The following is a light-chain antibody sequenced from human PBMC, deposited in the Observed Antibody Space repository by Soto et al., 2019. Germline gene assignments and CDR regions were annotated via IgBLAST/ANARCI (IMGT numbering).Light chain of an antibody. CDR2: GAS. V-gene: IGKV3-20*01. J-gene: IGKJ3*01. CDR3: QQYSGSPFT. Sequence: EIVLTQSPGTLSLSPGEGATFSCRASQSVYVNLAWYQQKPGQSPRLLIYGASTRATDIPDRFSGSGSDTDFALTISRLEPEDFAVYYCQQYSGSPFTFGPGTKVNIK. CDR1: QSVYVN.